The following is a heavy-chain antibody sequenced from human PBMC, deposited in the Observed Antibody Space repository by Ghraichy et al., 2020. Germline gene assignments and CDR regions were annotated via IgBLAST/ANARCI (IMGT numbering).Heavy chain of an antibody. CDR1: GFTFSSYA. J-gene: IGHJ5*02. V-gene: IGHV3-64*01. CDR2: ISSNGGST. CDR3: ARDGPGP. Sequence: GGSLRLSCAASGFTFSSYAMHWVRQAPGKGLEYVSAISSNGGSTYYANSVKGRFTISRDNSKNTLYLQMGSLRAEDMAVYYCARDGPGPWGQGTLVTVSS.